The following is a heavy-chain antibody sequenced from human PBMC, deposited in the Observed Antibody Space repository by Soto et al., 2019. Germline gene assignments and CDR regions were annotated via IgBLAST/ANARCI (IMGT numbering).Heavy chain of an antibody. J-gene: IGHJ4*02. D-gene: IGHD2-2*01. CDR2: IIPTLGIA. CDR1: GGTFSSYT. CDR3: AFRYCSSTSCYPAHFDY. Sequence: QVQLVQSGADVKKPGSSVKVSCKASGGTFSSYTISWVRQAPGQGLEWMGRIIPTLGIANYAQKFQGRVTITADKSTRTAYMELSSLRSEDTAVYYCAFRYCSSTSCYPAHFDYWGQGTLVTVSS. V-gene: IGHV1-69*02.